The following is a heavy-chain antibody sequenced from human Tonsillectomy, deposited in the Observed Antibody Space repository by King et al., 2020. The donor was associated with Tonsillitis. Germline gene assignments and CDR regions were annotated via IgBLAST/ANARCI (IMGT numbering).Heavy chain of an antibody. D-gene: IGHD6-13*01. CDR1: GGSINSDNW. Sequence: VQLVESGPGLVKPSGTLSLTCTVSGGSINSDNWWSWVRQPPGKGLEWIGEIYHSGTTNYNPSLKRRLTMSVDKSKNQFSLNLNSVTAADTAVYYCASVRRGYSNSWYYFDYWGQGTLVTVSS. CDR2: IYHSGTT. CDR3: ASVRRGYSNSWYYFDY. V-gene: IGHV4-4*02. J-gene: IGHJ4*02.